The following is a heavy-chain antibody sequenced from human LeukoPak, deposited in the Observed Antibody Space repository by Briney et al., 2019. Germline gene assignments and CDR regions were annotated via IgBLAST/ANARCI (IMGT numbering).Heavy chain of an antibody. J-gene: IGHJ4*02. V-gene: IGHV3-64D*09. CDR1: GFTFSSYA. Sequence: GGSLRLSCSASGFTFSSYAMHWVRQAPGKELEYVSAITSNGGSTYYADSVKGRFTISRDNSKNTLYLQMSSLRAEDTAVYYCVKAYDSSGYYYEFDYWGQGTLVTVSS. CDR3: VKAYDSSGYYYEFDY. D-gene: IGHD3-22*01. CDR2: ITSNGGST.